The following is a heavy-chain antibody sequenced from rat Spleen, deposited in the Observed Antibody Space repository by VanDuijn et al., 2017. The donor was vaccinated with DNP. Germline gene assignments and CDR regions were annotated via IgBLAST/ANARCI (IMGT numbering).Heavy chain of an antibody. D-gene: IGHD4-3*01. Sequence: EVQLVESGGGLVQPGGSLRLSCATSGFAFSDYNMAWVRQAPKKGLEWVATILYDGSRTYFRDSVKGRFTISRDNAKNTLYLQMNSLRSEDMATYYCARWNSGHFDYWGQGVMVPVSS. CDR3: ARWNSGHFDY. CDR1: GFAFSDYN. CDR2: ILYDGSRT. V-gene: IGHV5-7*01. J-gene: IGHJ2*01.